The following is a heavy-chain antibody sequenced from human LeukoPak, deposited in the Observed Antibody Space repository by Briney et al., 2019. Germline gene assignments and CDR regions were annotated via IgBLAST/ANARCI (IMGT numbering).Heavy chain of an antibody. D-gene: IGHD2-21*02. V-gene: IGHV3-30*04. Sequence: GGSLRLSCAASGFTFSSYAMHWVRQAPGKGLEWVAVISYDGSNKYYADSVKGRFTISRDNSKNTLYLQMNSLRAEDTAVYYCASSDWRGGLDYWGQGTLVTASS. J-gene: IGHJ4*02. CDR3: ASSDWRGGLDY. CDR2: ISYDGSNK. CDR1: GFTFSSYA.